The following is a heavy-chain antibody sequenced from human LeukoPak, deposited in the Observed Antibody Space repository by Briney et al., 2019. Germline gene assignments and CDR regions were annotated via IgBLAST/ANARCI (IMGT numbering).Heavy chain of an antibody. D-gene: IGHD1-26*01. CDR2: IKPDGSEK. CDR1: GFTFSSSW. J-gene: IGHJ3*02. CDR3: ARGGSYAAFDI. Sequence: PGGSLRLSCAASGFTFSSSWMSWVRQAPGKGLEWVANIKPDGSEKYYVDAVKGRLTISRDNAKNSLYLQMNSLRTEDTAVYYCARGGSYAAFDIWGQGTMVTVSS. V-gene: IGHV3-7*01.